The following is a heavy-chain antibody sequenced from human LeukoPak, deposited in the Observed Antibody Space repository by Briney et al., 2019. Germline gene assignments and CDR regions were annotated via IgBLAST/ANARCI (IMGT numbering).Heavy chain of an antibody. D-gene: IGHD6-13*01. CDR3: AKPLTHLIAAAFPDAFDI. CDR1: GFTFDDYA. V-gene: IGHV3-30*18. J-gene: IGHJ3*02. Sequence: PGRSLRLSCAASGFTFDDYAMHWVRQAPGKGLEWVAVISYDGSNKYYADSVKGRFTISRDNSKNTLYLQMNSLRAEDTAVYYCAKPLTHLIAAAFPDAFDIWGQGTMVTVSS. CDR2: ISYDGSNK.